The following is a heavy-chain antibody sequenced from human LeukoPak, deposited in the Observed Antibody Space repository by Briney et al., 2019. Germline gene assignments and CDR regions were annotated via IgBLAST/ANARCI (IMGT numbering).Heavy chain of an antibody. D-gene: IGHD6-25*01. J-gene: IGHJ6*02. CDR3: VRHDSSGWTRAYYYGVDV. CDR2: MYHSGST. CDR1: GGSISSGTYY. Sequence: PSETLSLTCTVSGGSISSGTYYWGWIRRAPGKGLEWVGSMYHSGSTHYNPSLKSRVTISVDTSKNQFSLNLSSVTAADTAVYYCVRHDSSGWTRAYYYGVDVWGQGTTVTVSS. V-gene: IGHV4-39*01.